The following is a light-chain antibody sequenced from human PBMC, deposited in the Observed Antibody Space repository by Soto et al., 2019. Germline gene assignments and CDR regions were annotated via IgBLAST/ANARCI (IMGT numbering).Light chain of an antibody. V-gene: IGKV3-11*01. Sequence: DIVLTQSPATLSLSPGERATLSCRASQSVSNYLGWYQQKPGQAPRLLVYDASKRATGIPARFSGSGSGTDFTLTISSLEPEDFAGYYCQQRRNWPRTFGQGTKVEIK. CDR2: DAS. CDR3: QQRRNWPRT. J-gene: IGKJ1*01. CDR1: QSVSNY.